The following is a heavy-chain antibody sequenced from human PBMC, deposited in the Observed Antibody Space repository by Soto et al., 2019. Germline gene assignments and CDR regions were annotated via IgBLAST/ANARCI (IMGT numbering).Heavy chain of an antibody. D-gene: IGHD6-6*01. V-gene: IGHV3-48*03. CDR3: ARASTIPPIAARRNYFDY. CDR1: GFTFSSYE. Sequence: HPWGSLRLSCAASGFTFSSYEMNCVRQAPWKGLEWVSYISSSVSTIYYADSVKGRFTISRDNAKNSLYLQMNSLRAEDTAVYYCARASTIPPIAARRNYFDYWGQGTLVTVSS. J-gene: IGHJ4*02. CDR2: ISSSVSTI.